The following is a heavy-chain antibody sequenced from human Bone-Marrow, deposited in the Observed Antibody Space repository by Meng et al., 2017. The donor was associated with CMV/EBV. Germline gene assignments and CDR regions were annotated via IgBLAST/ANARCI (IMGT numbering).Heavy chain of an antibody. D-gene: IGHD6-19*01. CDR1: GGSISSYY. J-gene: IGHJ5*02. V-gene: IGHV4-59*01. CDR2: IYYSGST. Sequence: SETLSLTFTVSGGSISSYYWSWIRQPPGTGLEWIGYIYYSGSTNYNPSLKSRVTISVDTSKNQSSLKLSSVTAADTAVYYCASGVGRAVAWKARLDPWGQGTLVTVSS. CDR3: ASGVGRAVAWKARLDP.